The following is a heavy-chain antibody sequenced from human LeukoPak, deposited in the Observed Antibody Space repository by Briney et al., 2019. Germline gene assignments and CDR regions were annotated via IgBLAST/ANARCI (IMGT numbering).Heavy chain of an antibody. V-gene: IGHV1-46*01. Sequence: ASVKVSCKASGYTFTNYHIYWVRQAPGQGLEWMGMITPSDGSTNYAQKFQGRITMTRDVSTSTVYMELSSLRSEDTAVYYCARVGGWYQYYFDYWGQGTLVTVSS. CDR3: ARVGGWYQYYFDY. CDR1: GYTFTNYH. D-gene: IGHD6-19*01. CDR2: ITPSDGST. J-gene: IGHJ4*02.